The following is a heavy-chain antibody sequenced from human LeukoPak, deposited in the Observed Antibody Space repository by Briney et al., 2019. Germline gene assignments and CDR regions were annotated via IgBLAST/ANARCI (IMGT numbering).Heavy chain of an antibody. V-gene: IGHV3-30*03. CDR3: ARVGYYDFWSDSRKFYMDV. D-gene: IGHD3-3*01. J-gene: IGHJ6*03. CDR1: GFTFSSYG. Sequence: GGSLRLSCAASGFTFSSYGMHWVRQAPGKGLDWLAVISYDGSNKYYADSVKGRFTISRDNSKNTLYLQMDSLRAEDTAVYSCARVGYYDFWSDSRKFYMDVWGKGTTVTVSS. CDR2: ISYDGSNK.